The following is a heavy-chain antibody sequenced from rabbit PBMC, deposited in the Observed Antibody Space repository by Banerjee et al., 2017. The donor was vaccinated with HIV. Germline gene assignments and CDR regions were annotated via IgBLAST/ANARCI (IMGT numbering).Heavy chain of an antibody. D-gene: IGHD4-1*01. CDR2: INTGSSGST. CDR3: ARDLAGVIGWNFNL. Sequence: QEQLVESGGGLVQPEGSLTLTCKASGSDISSNAMCWVRQAPGKGLEWIGCINTGSSGSTYYASWVNGRFSISRSTSLNTVTLQMTSLTAADTATYFCARDLAGVIGWNFNLWGPGTLVTVS. J-gene: IGHJ4*01. V-gene: IGHV1S47*01. CDR1: GSDISSNA.